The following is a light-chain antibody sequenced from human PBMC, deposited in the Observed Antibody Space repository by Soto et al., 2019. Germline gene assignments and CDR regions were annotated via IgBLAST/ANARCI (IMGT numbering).Light chain of an antibody. Sequence: DIQMTQSPSTLSASVGDRVTITCRASQSISSWLAWYQQKPGKAPKLLIYKASSLESGVPSRFSGSGSGTEFTLTISSPQPDDFATYDCQQYNSYWTFGQGTKVEI. CDR3: QQYNSYWT. V-gene: IGKV1-5*03. J-gene: IGKJ1*01. CDR2: KAS. CDR1: QSISSW.